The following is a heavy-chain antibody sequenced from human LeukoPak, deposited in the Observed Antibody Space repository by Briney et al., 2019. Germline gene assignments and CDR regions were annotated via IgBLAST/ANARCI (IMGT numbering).Heavy chain of an antibody. CDR2: IIPIFGTA. D-gene: IGHD6-6*01. CDR1: GGTFSSYA. CDR3: ASWGDQQLGGSYFDY. J-gene: IGHJ4*02. Sequence: ASVKVSCKASGGTFSSYAISWVRQAPGQGLEWMGGIIPIFGTANYAQKLQGRVTITADESTSTAYMELSSLRSDDTAVYYCASWGDQQLGGSYFDYWGQGTLVTVSS. V-gene: IGHV1-69*01.